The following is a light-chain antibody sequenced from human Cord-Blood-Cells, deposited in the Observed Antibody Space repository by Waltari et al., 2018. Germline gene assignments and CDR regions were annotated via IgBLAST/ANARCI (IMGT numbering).Light chain of an antibody. J-gene: IGKJ2*01. Sequence: AIQLTTSPSTLSASVGDRGSITGRASQGISSALAWYQQKPGKAPKLLIYDASSLESGVPSRFSGSGSGTDFTHTISSLQPEDFATYYCQQFNSYPYTFGQGTKLEIK. CDR2: DAS. CDR1: QGISSA. CDR3: QQFNSYPYT. V-gene: IGKV1-13*02.